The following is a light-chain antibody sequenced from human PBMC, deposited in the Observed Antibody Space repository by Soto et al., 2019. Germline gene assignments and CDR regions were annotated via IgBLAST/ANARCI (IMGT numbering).Light chain of an antibody. Sequence: EIVFTQSPSTLSLSPVERATLSCRASQSVSSYLAWYQQKPGQAPRLLIYDASNRATGIPARFSGSGSGTDFTLTISSLEPEDFAVYYCQQRSNWLTFGGGTKVDI. CDR1: QSVSSY. J-gene: IGKJ4*01. CDR2: DAS. V-gene: IGKV3-11*01. CDR3: QQRSNWLT.